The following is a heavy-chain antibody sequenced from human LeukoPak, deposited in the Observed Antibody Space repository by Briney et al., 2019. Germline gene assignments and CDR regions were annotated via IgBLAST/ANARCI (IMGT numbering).Heavy chain of an antibody. CDR1: VGSISSYY. CDR3: ARGCSGGSCGYL. V-gene: IGHV4-4*07. CDR2: IYTSGSI. Sequence: SETLSLTGTVSVGSISSYYWSWIRQPAGKGLEWIGRIYTSGSINYNPSLKSRVTMSVDTSKNQISLKLSSVTAADTAVYYCARGCSGGSCGYLWGRGTLVTVSS. J-gene: IGHJ2*01. D-gene: IGHD2-15*01.